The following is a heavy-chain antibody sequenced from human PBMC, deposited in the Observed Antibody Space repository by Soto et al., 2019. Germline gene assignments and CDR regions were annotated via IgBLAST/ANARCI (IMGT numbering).Heavy chain of an antibody. D-gene: IGHD2-2*01. CDR3: ARGLKYCISTSCYFLDP. Sequence: QVQLVQSGAEVKKPGSSVKVSCKASGGTFSSYAISWVRQAPGQGLEWMGGIIPIFGTANYAQKFQGRVTITADESTSTAYRELSSLRSEDTAVYYCARGLKYCISTSCYFLDPWGQGTLVTVSS. CDR1: GGTFSSYA. V-gene: IGHV1-69*12. J-gene: IGHJ5*02. CDR2: IIPIFGTA.